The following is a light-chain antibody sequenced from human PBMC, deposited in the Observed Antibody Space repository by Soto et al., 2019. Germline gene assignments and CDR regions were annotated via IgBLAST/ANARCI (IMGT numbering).Light chain of an antibody. CDR3: QHYNSYSEA. J-gene: IGKJ1*01. Sequence: DIQLTQSPSVLSASVGDTVTITCRASQALSNYLAWYQQKPGKAPDLLTYSASTLQSGVPSRFSGSGSETEFTLTISSLQPDDFATYYCQHYNSYSEAFGQGTKVDIK. CDR1: QALSNY. V-gene: IGKV1-9*01. CDR2: SAS.